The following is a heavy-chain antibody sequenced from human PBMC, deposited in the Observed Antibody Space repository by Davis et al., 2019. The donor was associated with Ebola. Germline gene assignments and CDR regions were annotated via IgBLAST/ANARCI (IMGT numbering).Heavy chain of an antibody. D-gene: IGHD5-12*01. V-gene: IGHV3-7*01. CDR3: ARGWMER. CDR1: GFTFSTYS. Sequence: PGGSLRLSCAASGFTFSTYSMNWVRQAPGKGLEWVANIKQDGSEKHYVDSVKGRFTISRDNAKNSLYLQMNSLRAEDTAVYYCARGWMERWGQGTLVIVSS. J-gene: IGHJ4*02. CDR2: IKQDGSEK.